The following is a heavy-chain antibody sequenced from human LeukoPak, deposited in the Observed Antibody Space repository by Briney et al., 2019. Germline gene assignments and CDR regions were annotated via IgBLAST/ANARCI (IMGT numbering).Heavy chain of an antibody. Sequence: PGRSLRLSCAASGFTFTSYVMHWVRQAPGKGLQWVALISYDGSNKYYADSVKGRFTTSRDNSKNTLYLQMNSLRAEDTAVYYCARPRGAAAGTFGFDPWGQGTLVTVSS. CDR2: ISYDGSNK. CDR3: ARPRGAAAGTFGFDP. D-gene: IGHD6-13*01. J-gene: IGHJ5*02. V-gene: IGHV3-30*03. CDR1: GFTFTSYV.